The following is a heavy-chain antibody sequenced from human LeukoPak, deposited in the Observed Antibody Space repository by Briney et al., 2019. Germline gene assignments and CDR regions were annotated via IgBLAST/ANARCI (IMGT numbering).Heavy chain of an antibody. CDR1: FGPISSYY. D-gene: IGHD5-18*01. J-gene: IGHJ4*02. CDR3: ARAPAGDTATYYFDY. Sequence: SETLSLTCTVSFGPISSYYWSWIRPPPREGLEGIGRIYTSGSTNYNPSHKSRVTMSVDTSKNQFSLKLSSVTAPDTAVYYCARAPAGDTATYYFDYWGQGTLVTVSS. CDR2: IYTSGST. V-gene: IGHV4-4*07.